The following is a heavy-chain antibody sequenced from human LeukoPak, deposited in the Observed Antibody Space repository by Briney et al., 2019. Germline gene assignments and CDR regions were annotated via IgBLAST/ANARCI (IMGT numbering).Heavy chain of an antibody. CDR2: IWYDGSNK. D-gene: IGHD2-2*01. CDR3: ARQYCISTNCYADY. J-gene: IGHJ4*02. CDR1: GFTFSSYG. Sequence: AGGSLRLSCAASGFTFSSYGMHWVRQAPGKGLGWVAIIWYDGSNKYYADSVKGRFTISRDNSKNTLYLQMNSLRAEDTAVYYCARQYCISTNCYADYWGQGTLVTVSS. V-gene: IGHV3-33*01.